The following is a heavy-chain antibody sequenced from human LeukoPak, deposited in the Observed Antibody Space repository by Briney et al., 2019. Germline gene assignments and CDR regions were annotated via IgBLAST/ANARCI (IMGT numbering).Heavy chain of an antibody. Sequence: PSETLSLTCTVSGGSISTYYWSWIRQPPGKRLEWIGYILHSGSTNYNPSLRGRVTISVDTSKNQFSLKLSSVTAADTAVYYCARDSPYVWGSYRPFDYWGQGTLVTVSS. J-gene: IGHJ4*02. CDR1: GGSISTYY. V-gene: IGHV4-59*01. CDR2: ILHSGST. CDR3: ARDSPYVWGSYRPFDY. D-gene: IGHD3-16*02.